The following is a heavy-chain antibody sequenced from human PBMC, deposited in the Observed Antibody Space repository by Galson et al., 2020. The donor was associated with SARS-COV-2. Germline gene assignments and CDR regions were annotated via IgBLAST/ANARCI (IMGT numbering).Heavy chain of an antibody. D-gene: IGHD4-4*01. CDR3: AKDPGYSNTYYYYGMDV. J-gene: IGHJ6*02. CDR2: ISYDGSNK. CDR1: GFTFSSYC. V-gene: IGHV3-30*18. Sequence: PGGSLRLSCAASGFTFSSYCMHWVRQAPGKGLEWVAVISYDGSNKYYADSVKGRFTISRDNSKNTLYLQMNSLRAEDTAVYYCAKDPGYSNTYYYYGMDVWGQGTTVTVSS.